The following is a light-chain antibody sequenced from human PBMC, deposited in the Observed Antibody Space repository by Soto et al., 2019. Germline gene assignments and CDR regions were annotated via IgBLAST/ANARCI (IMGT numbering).Light chain of an antibody. V-gene: IGKV1-5*03. J-gene: IGKJ1*01. CDR3: QQYSFYWT. Sequence: DIQMTQSPSTLLQSVGNRVPIPARAIQRFGNWLAWYQKKPGKAPKLLIYETSALEGGVPSRFSGSGSGTEFTLTISSLQPDDFATYYCQQYSFYWTFGQGTTVEIK. CDR2: ETS. CDR1: QRFGNW.